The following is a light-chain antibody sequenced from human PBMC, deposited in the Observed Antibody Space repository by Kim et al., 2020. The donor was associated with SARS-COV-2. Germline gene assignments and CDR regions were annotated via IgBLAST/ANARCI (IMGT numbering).Light chain of an antibody. J-gene: IGKJ4*01. Sequence: EIVLTQSPATLSLSPGERATLSCRASQSVSSYLAWYQQRPGQAPRLLIYDTSNRATGIPARFSGSGSGTDFTLTINSLEPEDFAVYYCHQRSNWPPLSFGGGTKVDIK. CDR3: HQRSNWPPLS. V-gene: IGKV3-11*01. CDR2: DTS. CDR1: QSVSSY.